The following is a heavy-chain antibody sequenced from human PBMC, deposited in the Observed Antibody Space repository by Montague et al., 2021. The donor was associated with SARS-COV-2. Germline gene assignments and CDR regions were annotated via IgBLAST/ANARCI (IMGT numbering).Heavy chain of an antibody. J-gene: IGHJ3*02. Sequence: PALVKPTQTLTLTCTLSGFSLSTSGMRSSWIRQPPGKALEWLARIDWDDDKFYSTSLKTRLTISKDTSKNQVVLTMTNMDPVDTATYYCARSYYDILTNYYDAFDIWGKGKMVTVSS. D-gene: IGHD3-9*01. CDR1: GFSLSTSGMR. CDR3: ARSYYDILTNYYDAFDI. CDR2: IDWDDDK. V-gene: IGHV2-70*04.